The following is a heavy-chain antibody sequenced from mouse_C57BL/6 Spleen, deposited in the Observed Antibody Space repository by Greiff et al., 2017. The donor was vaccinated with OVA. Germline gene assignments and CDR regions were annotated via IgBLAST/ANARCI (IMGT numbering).Heavy chain of an antibody. D-gene: IGHD2-3*01. J-gene: IGHJ2*01. CDR3: ARHGYYDYFDY. V-gene: IGHV5-17*01. CDR1: GFTFSDYG. Sequence: EVMLVESGGGLVKPGGSLKLSCAASGFTFSDYGLHWVRQAPEKGLEWVAYISSGSSTIYYADTVKGRFTISRDNAKNTLFLQMTSLRSEDSAMYYCARHGYYDYFDYWGQGTTLTVSS. CDR2: ISSGSSTI.